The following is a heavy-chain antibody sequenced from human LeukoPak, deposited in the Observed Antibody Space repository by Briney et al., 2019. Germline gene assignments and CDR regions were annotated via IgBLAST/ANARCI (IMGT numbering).Heavy chain of an antibody. CDR1: GFTFSSYA. V-gene: IGHV3-30-3*01. D-gene: IGHD6-13*01. CDR2: ISYDGSNK. CDR3: AKVATRTGIEAADY. Sequence: GGSLRLSCAASGFTFSSYAMHWVRQAPGKGLEWVAVISYDGSNKYYADSVKGRFTISRDNSKNTLYLQMNSLRAEDTAAYYCAKVATRTGIEAADYWGQGTLVTVSS. J-gene: IGHJ4*02.